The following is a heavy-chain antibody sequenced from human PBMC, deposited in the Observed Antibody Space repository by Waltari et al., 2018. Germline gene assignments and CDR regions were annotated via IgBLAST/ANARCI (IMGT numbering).Heavy chain of an antibody. CDR1: GFTFSSYS. Sequence: EVQLVESGGGLVKPGGSLRLSCAASGFTFSSYSMNWFRQAPGKGLEWVSSISSSSSYIYYADSVKGRFTISRDNAKNSLYLQMNSLRAEDTAVYYCARDKAIAVAGTYYDYWGQGTLVTVSS. CDR3: ARDKAIAVAGTYYDY. D-gene: IGHD6-19*01. V-gene: IGHV3-21*01. CDR2: ISSSSSYI. J-gene: IGHJ4*02.